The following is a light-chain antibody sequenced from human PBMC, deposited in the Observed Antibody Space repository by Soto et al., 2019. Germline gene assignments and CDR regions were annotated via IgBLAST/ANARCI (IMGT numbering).Light chain of an antibody. J-gene: IGKJ4*01. V-gene: IGKV3-20*01. Sequence: EIVLTQSPGTLSLSPGERATLSCRASQSVSKNFLAWFQQNPGQAPRLLIYDASSRATGVPDRFSGSGSGTDFTLTISRLEPEDFAVYYCQQYAIWPITFGGGTKVEIK. CDR1: QSVSKNF. CDR2: DAS. CDR3: QQYAIWPIT.